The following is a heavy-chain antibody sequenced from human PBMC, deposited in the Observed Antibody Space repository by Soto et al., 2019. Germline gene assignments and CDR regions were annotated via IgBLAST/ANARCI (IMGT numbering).Heavy chain of an antibody. Sequence: PSETLSLTCTVSGGCISTYYWNWIRQPPGKGLEWIGYIYYSGSTNHNPSLKSRVTISVDTSKNQFSLRLSSVTAADTAVYYCARVPYYYDSSGYYYGYFDYWGQGTLVTVSS. CDR3: ARVPYYYDSSGYYYGYFDY. V-gene: IGHV4-59*01. J-gene: IGHJ4*02. CDR1: GGCISTYY. D-gene: IGHD3-22*01. CDR2: IYYSGST.